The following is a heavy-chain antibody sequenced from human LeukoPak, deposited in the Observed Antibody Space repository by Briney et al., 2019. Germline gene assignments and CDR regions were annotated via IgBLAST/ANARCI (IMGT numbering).Heavy chain of an antibody. V-gene: IGHV3-30*14. CDR3: TRVYLERLTAGYFDH. D-gene: IGHD2-8*01. CDR2: ISYDGRQK. J-gene: IGHJ4*02. Sequence: GRSQTLSCAASGFTFSTYAMHWVRQAPGKGLEWVAVISYDGRQKYYADSVRGRFTISRDNSKNTLFLQMNSLRDEDTAVYYCTRVYLERLTAGYFDHWGQGTLVTVSP. CDR1: GFTFSTYA.